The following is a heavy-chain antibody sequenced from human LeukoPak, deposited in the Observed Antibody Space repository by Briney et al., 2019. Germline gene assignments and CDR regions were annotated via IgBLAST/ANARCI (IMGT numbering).Heavy chain of an antibody. J-gene: IGHJ5*02. CDR1: GGSISSYY. CDR3: ARKQQLVEFDP. D-gene: IGHD6-13*01. Sequence: SETLSLTCTVSGGSISSYYWSWIRQPPGKGLEWIGYIYYSGSTNYNPSLKSRVTISVDTSKNQFSLKLSSVTAADTAVYYCARKQQLVEFDPWGQGTLVTVSS. CDR2: IYYSGST. V-gene: IGHV4-59*08.